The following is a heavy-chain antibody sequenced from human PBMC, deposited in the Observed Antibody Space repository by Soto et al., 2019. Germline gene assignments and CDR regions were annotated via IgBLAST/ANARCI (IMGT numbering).Heavy chain of an antibody. Sequence: ASVKVSCKASGYTFTRYTMNWVRQAPGQRLEWMGWINADNGNTKSSQKFQDRVIITRDTSASTAYMDLSSLRSEDTAVYYCARGIATGQLDPWGQGTLVTVSS. CDR2: INADNGNT. CDR3: ARGIATGQLDP. V-gene: IGHV1-3*01. CDR1: GYTFTRYT. J-gene: IGHJ5*02. D-gene: IGHD2-15*01.